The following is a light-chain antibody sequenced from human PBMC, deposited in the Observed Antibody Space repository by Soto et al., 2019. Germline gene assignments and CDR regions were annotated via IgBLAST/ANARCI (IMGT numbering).Light chain of an antibody. CDR1: QSFRGL. CDR2: DAY. Sequence: DIVMTQYPFTLSLSPGERVTLSCRASQSFRGLLAWYQQKPGQAPRLLIYDAYNRATGIPPRFSGSGSGTDFTLTISSLEPEDSAVYYCQQRDMWPITFGQGTRLEIK. CDR3: QQRDMWPIT. V-gene: IGKV3-11*01. J-gene: IGKJ5*01.